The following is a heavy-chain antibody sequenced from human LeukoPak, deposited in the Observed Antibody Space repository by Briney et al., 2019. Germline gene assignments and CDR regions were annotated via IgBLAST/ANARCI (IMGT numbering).Heavy chain of an antibody. CDR2: ISAYNGNT. CDR3: ARTTGAAYCGGDCYSLFDH. CDR1: GYTFTSYG. D-gene: IGHD2-21*02. Sequence: VKVSCKASGYTFTSYGISWVRQAPGQGLEWMGWISAYNGNTNYAQKLQGRVTMTTDTSTSTAYMELRSLRSDDTAVYYCARTTGAAYCGGDCYSLFDHWGQGTLVTVSS. J-gene: IGHJ4*02. V-gene: IGHV1-18*01.